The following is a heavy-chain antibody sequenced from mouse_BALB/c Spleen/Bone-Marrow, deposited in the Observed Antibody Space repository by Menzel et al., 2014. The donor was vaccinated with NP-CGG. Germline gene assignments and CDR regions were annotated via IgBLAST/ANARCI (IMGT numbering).Heavy chain of an antibody. CDR3: ARSDYRYDPLAY. CDR2: IDTSDSYT. J-gene: IGHJ3*01. CDR1: GHTFTDYW. Sequence: QVQLKDSGAELVMPGASVKMSCKASGHTFTDYWMHWVKQRPGQGLEWIGAIDTSDSYTSYNQKFKGKATLTVDESSSTAYMQLSSLTSEDSAVYYCARSDYRYDPLAYWGQGTLVTVSA. V-gene: IGHV1-69*01. D-gene: IGHD2-14*01.